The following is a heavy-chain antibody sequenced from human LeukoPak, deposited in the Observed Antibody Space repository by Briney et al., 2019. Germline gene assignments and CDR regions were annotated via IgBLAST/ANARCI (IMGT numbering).Heavy chain of an antibody. CDR2: IYPGDSDT. Sequence: GESLKISCKGSGYSFTSYWIGWVRQMPGKGLEWMGIIYPGDSDTRYSPSFQGQVTISADKSISTAYLQWSSLKASDTAIYYCARGSTSLANWFDPWGQGTLVTVSS. V-gene: IGHV5-51*01. J-gene: IGHJ5*02. D-gene: IGHD2-2*01. CDR1: GYSFTSYW. CDR3: ARGSTSLANWFDP.